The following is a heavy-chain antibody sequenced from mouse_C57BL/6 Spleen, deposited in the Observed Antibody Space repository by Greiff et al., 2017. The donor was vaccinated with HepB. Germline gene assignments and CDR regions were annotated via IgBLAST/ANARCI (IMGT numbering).Heavy chain of an antibody. CDR1: GFTFSDYG. J-gene: IGHJ1*03. CDR2: ISSGSSTI. V-gene: IGHV5-17*01. CDR3: ARGGLLRYFNV. Sequence: DVQLVESGGGLVKPGGSLKLSCAASGFTFSDYGMHWVRQAPEKGLEWVAYISSGSSTIYYADTVKGRFTISRDNAKNTLFLQMTSLRSEDTAMYYCARGGLLRYFNVWGTGTTVTVSS. D-gene: IGHD2-3*01.